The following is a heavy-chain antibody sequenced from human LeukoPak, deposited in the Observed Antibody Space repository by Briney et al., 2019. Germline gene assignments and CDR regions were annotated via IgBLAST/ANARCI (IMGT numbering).Heavy chain of an antibody. Sequence: PGGSLRLSCAASGFTFSNAWMSWVRQAPGKGLEWVGRIKSKTDGGTTDCAAPVKGRFTISRDDSKNTLYLQMNSLKTEDTAVYYCTTDSNIYGSGSYSPSVYWGQGTLVTVSS. CDR3: TTDSNIYGSGSYSPSVY. V-gene: IGHV3-15*01. D-gene: IGHD3-10*01. J-gene: IGHJ4*02. CDR1: GFTFSNAW. CDR2: IKSKTDGGTT.